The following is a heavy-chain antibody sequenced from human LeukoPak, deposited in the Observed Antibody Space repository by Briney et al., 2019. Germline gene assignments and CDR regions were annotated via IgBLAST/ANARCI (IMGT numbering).Heavy chain of an antibody. J-gene: IGHJ6*02. CDR1: GFTFSSYA. CDR3: ARDRYCSGGSCYPYYYGMDV. CDR2: ISWNSGSI. D-gene: IGHD2-15*01. Sequence: GGSLRLSCAASGFTFSSYAMSWVRQAPGKGLEWVSGISWNSGSIGYADSVKGRFTISRDNAKNSLYLQMNSLRAEDTAVYYCARDRYCSGGSCYPYYYGMDVWGQGTTVTVSS. V-gene: IGHV3-20*04.